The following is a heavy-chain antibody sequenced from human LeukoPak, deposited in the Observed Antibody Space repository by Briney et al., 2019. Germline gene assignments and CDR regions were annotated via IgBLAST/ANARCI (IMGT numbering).Heavy chain of an antibody. J-gene: IGHJ3*02. CDR3: ARDKGLPQAFDI. D-gene: IGHD5/OR15-5a*01. CDR1: VGSISSYY. CDR2: ISYSGTT. V-gene: IGHV4-59*01. Sequence: PSETLSLTCTVSVGSISSYYWSWIRQPPGKGLEYIGYISYSGTTSYNPSLKSRVTISVDTSKNQFSLKLTSVTAADTAVYYCARDKGLPQAFDIWGQGTMVTVSS.